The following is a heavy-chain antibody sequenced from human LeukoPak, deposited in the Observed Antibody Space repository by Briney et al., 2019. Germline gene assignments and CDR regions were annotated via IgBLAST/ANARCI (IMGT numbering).Heavy chain of an antibody. CDR2: IRYDGSNK. V-gene: IGHV3-30*02. J-gene: IGHJ6*03. Sequence: GGSLRLSCAASGFTFSSYGMHWVRQAPGKGLEWVAFIRYDGSNKYYADSVKGRFTISRDNSKNTLYLQMNSLRAEDTAVYYCAKGRSDYLFYYYYMDVWGKGTTVTVSS. D-gene: IGHD4-17*01. CDR1: GFTFSSYG. CDR3: AKGRSDYLFYYYYMDV.